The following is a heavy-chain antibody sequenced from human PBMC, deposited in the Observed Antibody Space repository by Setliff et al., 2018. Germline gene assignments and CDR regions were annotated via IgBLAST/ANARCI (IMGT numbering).Heavy chain of an antibody. CDR1: GFSLSDLGVG. Sequence: SGPTLVNPTQTLTLTCSFSGFSLSDLGVGVGWIRQPPGKAPEWLALIYWDGDEHYTPSLEKRLTITKDTSKNQLVLTVSNMDSMDTATYFCAYRRKMSALYDAFEVWVQGTLVTVSS. D-gene: IGHD2-15*01. CDR2: IYWDGDE. V-gene: IGHV2-5*02. CDR3: AYRRKMSALYDAFEV. J-gene: IGHJ3*01.